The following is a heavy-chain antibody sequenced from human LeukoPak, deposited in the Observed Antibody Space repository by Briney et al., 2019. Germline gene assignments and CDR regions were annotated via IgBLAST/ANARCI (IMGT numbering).Heavy chain of an antibody. CDR1: GGSISSYY. CDR3: ARSDIVVVVADTLRYDSSGYYDY. Sequence: PSETLSLTCSVSGGSISSYYWSWIRQPPGKGLEWIGYIYYRGSTNYNPSLKSRVTISVDTSKNQFSLKLSSVTAADTAVYYCARSDIVVVVADTLRYDSSGYYDYWGQGTLVTVSS. J-gene: IGHJ4*02. D-gene: IGHD2-15*01. CDR2: IYYRGST. V-gene: IGHV4-59*12.